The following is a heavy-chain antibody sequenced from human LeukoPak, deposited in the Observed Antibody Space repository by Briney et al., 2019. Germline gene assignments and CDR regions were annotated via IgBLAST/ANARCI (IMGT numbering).Heavy chain of an antibody. Sequence: SETLSLTCTVSGGSIGSYYWSWIRQPPGKGLEWIGYIYYSGSTNYNPSLKSRVTISVDTSKNQFSLKLSSVTAADTAVYYCARYSKVEQYSSSWHFDYWGQGTLVTVSS. CDR2: IYYSGST. CDR3: ARYSKVEQYSSSWHFDY. J-gene: IGHJ4*02. CDR1: GGSIGSYY. V-gene: IGHV4-59*01. D-gene: IGHD6-13*01.